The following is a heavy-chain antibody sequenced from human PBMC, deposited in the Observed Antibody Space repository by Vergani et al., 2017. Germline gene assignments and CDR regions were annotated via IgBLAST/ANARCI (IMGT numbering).Heavy chain of an antibody. Sequence: EVQLVQSGAEVKKPGATMKISCKVSGDTFTDHYMHWVKQAPGKGLEWMGLVDPEDGETIYAEKFKGRVTIAADTSTDTAHLELSSLRSEDTAVYYCATPQPVTTGGMEVWGQGTTVIVSS. CDR3: ATPQPVTTGGMEV. CDR1: GDTFTDHY. D-gene: IGHD4-17*01. CDR2: VDPEDGET. V-gene: IGHV1-69-2*01. J-gene: IGHJ6*02.